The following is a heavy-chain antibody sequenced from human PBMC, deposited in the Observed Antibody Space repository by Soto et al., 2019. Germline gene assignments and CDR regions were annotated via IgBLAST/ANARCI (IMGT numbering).Heavy chain of an antibody. Sequence: GSGPTLVNPTQTLTLTCTFSGFSLSTNLMGVGWIRQPPGKALEFLGLIYRDDNKRYSPSLETRLTITKDTSKNQVVLTMTNMDPVDTATYYCSHYSGSYSGPVFDYWGQGILVTVSS. J-gene: IGHJ4*02. CDR3: SHYSGSYSGPVFDY. CDR1: GFSLSTNLMG. CDR2: IYRDDNK. V-gene: IGHV2-5*02. D-gene: IGHD1-26*01.